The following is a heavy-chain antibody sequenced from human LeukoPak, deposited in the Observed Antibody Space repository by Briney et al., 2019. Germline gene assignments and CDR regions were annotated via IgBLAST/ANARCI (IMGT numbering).Heavy chain of an antibody. CDR3: ARDLMPGIAAAGTRAEKGSPFDH. Sequence: PGGSLRLSCGASGFPFSSYSMNWVRQAPGKGLEWVSSISSSSSYIYYADSVKGRFTISRDNAKNSLYLQMNSLRAEDTAVYYCARDLMPGIAAAGTRAEKGSPFDHWGQGTLVTVSS. J-gene: IGHJ4*02. V-gene: IGHV3-21*01. CDR1: GFPFSSYS. CDR2: ISSSSSYI. D-gene: IGHD6-13*01.